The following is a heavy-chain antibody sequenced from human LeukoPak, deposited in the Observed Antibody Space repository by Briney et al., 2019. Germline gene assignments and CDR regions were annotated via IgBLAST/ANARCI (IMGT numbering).Heavy chain of an antibody. J-gene: IGHJ4*02. Sequence: GGSLRLSCAASGFTFSNYNMNWVRQAPGKAMEWVSSITSSGTYNFYADSVRGRFTISRDNAKNSLYLQMDSLGPEDTAVYYCARHRRDGYNWRPVDYWGQGTLVTVSS. CDR1: GFTFSNYN. CDR3: ARHRRDGYNWRPVDY. D-gene: IGHD5-24*01. CDR2: ITSSGTYN. V-gene: IGHV3-21*01.